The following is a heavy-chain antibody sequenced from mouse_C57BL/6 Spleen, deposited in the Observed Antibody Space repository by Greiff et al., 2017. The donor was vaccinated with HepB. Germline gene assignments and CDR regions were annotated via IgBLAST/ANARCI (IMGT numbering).Heavy chain of an antibody. J-gene: IGHJ2*01. CDR2: IDPETGGT. D-gene: IGHD2-5*01. Sequence: VKLQESGAELVRPGASVTLSCKASGYTFTDYEMHWVKQTPVHGLEWIGAIDPETGGTAYNQKFKGKAILTADKSSSTAYMELSSLTSEDSAVYYCTDSNYFDYWGQGTTLTVSS. CDR1: GYTFTDYE. V-gene: IGHV1-15*01. CDR3: TDSNYFDY.